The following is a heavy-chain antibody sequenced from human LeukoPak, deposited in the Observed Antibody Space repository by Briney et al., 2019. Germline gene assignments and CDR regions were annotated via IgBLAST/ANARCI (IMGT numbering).Heavy chain of an antibody. J-gene: IGHJ4*02. V-gene: IGHV4-30-4*01. CDR3: ASSPSGYWWNFDC. Sequence: PSQTLSLTCTVSGGSISSGDYYWSWIRQPPGKGLEWIGYIYYSGSTYYNPSLKSRVTISVDTTKNQFSLKLTSVTAADTAVYYCASSPSGYWWNFDCWGQGTLVTVSS. D-gene: IGHD3-22*01. CDR2: IYYSGST. CDR1: GGSISSGDYY.